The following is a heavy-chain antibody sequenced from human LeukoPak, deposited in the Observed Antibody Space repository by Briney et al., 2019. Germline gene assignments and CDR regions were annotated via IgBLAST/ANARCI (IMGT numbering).Heavy chain of an antibody. CDR2: IIPIFGTA. Sequence: ASVTVSCKASGGTFSSYAISWVRQAPGQGLEWMGGIIPIFGTANYAQKFQGRVTITTDESTSTAYMELSSLRSEDTAVYYCARRRDFGEFDYWGQGTLVTVSS. CDR3: ARRRDFGEFDY. J-gene: IGHJ4*02. V-gene: IGHV1-69*05. D-gene: IGHD3-3*01. CDR1: GGTFSSYA.